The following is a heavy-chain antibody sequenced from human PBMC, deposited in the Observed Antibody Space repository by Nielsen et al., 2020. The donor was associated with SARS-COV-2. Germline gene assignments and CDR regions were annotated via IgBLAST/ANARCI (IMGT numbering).Heavy chain of an antibody. CDR2: ISANNVNT. Sequence: ASVKVSCKASGYTFSNYPIHWVRQAPGQGLEWMGWISANNVNTNYAQKFRGRVTMTTDTSTSTAYMDLGSLRSDDTAVYYCARDRSGTYLGYFDYWGQGTLVTVSS. J-gene: IGHJ4*02. CDR1: GYTFSNYP. CDR3: ARDRSGTYLGYFDY. D-gene: IGHD1-26*01. V-gene: IGHV1-18*01.